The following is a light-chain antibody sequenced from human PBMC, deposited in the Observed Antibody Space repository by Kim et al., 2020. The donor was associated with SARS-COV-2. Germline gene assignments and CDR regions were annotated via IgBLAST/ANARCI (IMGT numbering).Light chain of an antibody. Sequence: LTQPASVSGSPGQSITISCTGTTSDFGGYNYVSWYQQHPGKAPKLMIYEVSNRPSGVSNRFSGSKSGNTASLTISGLQAEDEADYYCSSYTSTSTLVFGTGTKVTVL. J-gene: IGLJ1*01. CDR3: SSYTSTSTLV. CDR1: TSDFGGYNY. CDR2: EVS. V-gene: IGLV2-14*01.